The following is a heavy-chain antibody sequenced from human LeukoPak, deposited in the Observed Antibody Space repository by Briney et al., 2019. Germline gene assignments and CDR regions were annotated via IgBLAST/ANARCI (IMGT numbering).Heavy chain of an antibody. D-gene: IGHD5-18*01. CDR3: ARRLVTAMGNWFDP. CDR1: GGSISSYY. CDR2: IYYSGST. Sequence: SETLSLTCTGSGGSISSYYWSWIRQPPGKGLEWIWYIYYSGSTNYNPSLKSRVTISVDTSKNQFSLKLRSVTAADTAVYYCARRLVTAMGNWFDPWCQGTLVTVSS. J-gene: IGHJ5*02. V-gene: IGHV4-59*08.